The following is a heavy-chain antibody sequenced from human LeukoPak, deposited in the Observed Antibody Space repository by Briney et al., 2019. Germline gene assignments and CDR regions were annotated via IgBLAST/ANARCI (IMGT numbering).Heavy chain of an antibody. J-gene: IGHJ4*02. D-gene: IGHD3-22*01. CDR1: GGTFSSYA. V-gene: IGHV1-69*13. CDR2: IIPIFGTA. CDR3: ARGRAKITMIVVVPTHFDY. Sequence: ASVKVSCKASGGTFSSYAISWVRQAPGQGLEWMGGIIPIFGTANYAQKFQGRVTITADESTSTAYMELSSLRSEDTAVYYCARGRAKITMIVVVPTHFDYWGPGTLATVSS.